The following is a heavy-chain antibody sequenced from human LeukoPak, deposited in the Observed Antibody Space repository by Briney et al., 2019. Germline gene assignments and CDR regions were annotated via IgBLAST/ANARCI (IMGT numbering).Heavy chain of an antibody. J-gene: IGHJ3*02. CDR1: GGYVSSAY. V-gene: IGHV4-59*02. Sequence: PSETLSLTCAVSGGYVSSAYWSWIRQPPGKRLEWIGYIYYTGSSDYNPSLKSRVTISLDTSKNQFSLKLTSVTAADTALYYCARGSTGAYDIWGQGTMVTVSS. CDR3: ARGSTGAYDI. CDR2: IYYTGSS.